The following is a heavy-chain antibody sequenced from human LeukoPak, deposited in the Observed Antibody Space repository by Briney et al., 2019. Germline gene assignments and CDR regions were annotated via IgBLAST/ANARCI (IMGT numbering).Heavy chain of an antibody. CDR3: ARGGGDYFDL. J-gene: IGHJ2*01. D-gene: IGHD4-17*01. V-gene: IGHV1-2*02. Sequence: VASVKVSCRASGYSLTGYYIHWVRQAPGQGLEWMGWINPNSGGTNYAQKSQGRVTMTRDTSISTAYMELSRLRSDDTAVYYCARGGGDYFDLWGRGTLVTVSS. CDR2: INPNSGGT. CDR1: GYSLTGYY.